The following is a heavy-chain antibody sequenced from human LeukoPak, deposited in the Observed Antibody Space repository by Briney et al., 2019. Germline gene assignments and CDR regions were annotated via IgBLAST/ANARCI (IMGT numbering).Heavy chain of an antibody. CDR2: IWYDGSNK. D-gene: IGHD1-26*01. V-gene: IGHV3-33*01. J-gene: IGHJ6*02. CDR3: ARDRVSGSYFAPYYYGMDV. Sequence: GGSLRLSCAASGFTFSSYGMHWVRQAPGKGLEWVAVIWYDGSNKYYADSVKGRFTISRDNSKNTLYLQMNSLRAEDTAVYYCARDRVSGSYFAPYYYGMDVWAKGPRSPSP. CDR1: GFTFSSYG.